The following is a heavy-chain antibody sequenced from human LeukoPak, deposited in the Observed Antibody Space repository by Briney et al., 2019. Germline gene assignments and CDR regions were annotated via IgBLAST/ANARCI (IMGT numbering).Heavy chain of an antibody. CDR1: GFTFSSYE. Sequence: PGGSLRLSCAASGFTFSSYEMNWVRQAPGKGLEWVSYITSSSSTIYYADSVKGRFTISRDNAKNSLYLQMNSLRDEDTAVYYCARAMVRGVPNYFDYWGQGTLVTVSS. D-gene: IGHD3-10*01. CDR3: ARAMVRGVPNYFDY. CDR2: ITSSSSTI. J-gene: IGHJ4*02. V-gene: IGHV3-48*03.